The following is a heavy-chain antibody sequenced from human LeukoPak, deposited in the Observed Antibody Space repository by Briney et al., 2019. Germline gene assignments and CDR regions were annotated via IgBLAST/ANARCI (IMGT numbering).Heavy chain of an antibody. CDR3: ARGPGYSGSYIGDNYFDY. CDR2: IYYSGST. J-gene: IGHJ4*02. V-gene: IGHV4-59*01. Sequence: KSSETLSLTCTVSGGSISSYYWSWIRQPPGKGLEWIGYIYYSGSTNYNPSLKSRVTISVDTSKNQFSLKLSSVTAADTAVYYCARGPGYSGSYIGDNYFDYWGQGTLVTVSS. CDR1: GGSISSYY. D-gene: IGHD1-26*01.